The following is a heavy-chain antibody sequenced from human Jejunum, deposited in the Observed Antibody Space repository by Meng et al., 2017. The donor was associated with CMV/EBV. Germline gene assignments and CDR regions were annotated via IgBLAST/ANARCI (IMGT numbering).Heavy chain of an antibody. Sequence: QAQLDVCGGGVNTHGASVTVPGKASGYTFTNYGITWVRQAPGQGLEWMGWISAYNGNTNYAQTLQGRVTMTTDTSTSTAYMELRSLRSDDTAVYYCARVEVGITSGDYWGQGTLVTVSS. V-gene: IGHV1-18*01. J-gene: IGHJ4*02. CDR1: GYTFTNYG. CDR3: ARVEVGITSGDY. D-gene: IGHD1-26*01. CDR2: ISAYNGNT.